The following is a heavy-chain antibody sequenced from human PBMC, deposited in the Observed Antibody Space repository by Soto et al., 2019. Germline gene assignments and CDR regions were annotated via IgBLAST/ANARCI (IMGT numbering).Heavy chain of an antibody. Sequence: GGSLRLSCAASGFTFSSYNMHWVRRAPGKGLEWVALISYDDGSNKYYTDSVKGRFTISRDNSKNTLYLQMNSLRAEDTAVYYCAKDRSTYYLVPPFDPWGQGTLVTV. D-gene: IGHD3-10*01. J-gene: IGHJ5*02. V-gene: IGHV3-30*04. CDR1: GFTFSSYN. CDR2: ISYDDGSNK. CDR3: AKDRSTYYLVPPFDP.